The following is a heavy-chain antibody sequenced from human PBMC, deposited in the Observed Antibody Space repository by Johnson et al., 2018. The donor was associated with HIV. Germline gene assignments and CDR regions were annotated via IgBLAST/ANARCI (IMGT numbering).Heavy chain of an antibody. CDR1: GFPFTDAW. D-gene: IGHD5-18*01. V-gene: IGHV3-43*01. CDR2: ISWDGGST. Sequence: VQLVESGGVVVQPGGSLRLSCAASGFPFTDAWMTWVRQAPGKGLEWVSLISWDGGSTYYADSVKGRFTISRDNSKNSLYLQMNSQRTEDTALYYCAKDYTAMVSSDAFDIWGQGTMVTVSS. CDR3: AKDYTAMVSSDAFDI. J-gene: IGHJ3*02.